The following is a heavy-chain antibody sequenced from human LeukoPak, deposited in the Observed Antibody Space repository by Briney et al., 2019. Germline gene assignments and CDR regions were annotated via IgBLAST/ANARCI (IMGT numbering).Heavy chain of an antibody. V-gene: IGHV4-59*01. CDR1: GAPISRYY. D-gene: IGHD2-15*01. CDR3: ARVSGYCSGGACYSRRHFDH. CDR2: IYDSGIT. Sequence: SETLSLTCTVSGAPISRYYWSWTRQPPGKGLGWLGHIYDSGITNYNPSLKSRVTISVDTSKNQFSLKLSPVTAADTAVYYCARVSGYCSGGACYSRRHFDHWGQGTLVTVSS. J-gene: IGHJ4*02.